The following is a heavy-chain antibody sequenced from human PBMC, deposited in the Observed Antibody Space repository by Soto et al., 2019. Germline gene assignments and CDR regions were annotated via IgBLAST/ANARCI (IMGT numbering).Heavy chain of an antibody. CDR2: ISGSGGST. Sequence: EVQLLESGGGLVQPGGSLRLSCAASGFTFSSYAMSWVRQAPGKGLEWVSAISGSGGSTYYADSVKGRFTISRDNCKNTLYLQMNSLRAEDTAVYYCAKDKTGIAVAGTDFDYWGQGTLVTVSS. J-gene: IGHJ4*02. CDR1: GFTFSSYA. CDR3: AKDKTGIAVAGTDFDY. D-gene: IGHD6-19*01. V-gene: IGHV3-23*01.